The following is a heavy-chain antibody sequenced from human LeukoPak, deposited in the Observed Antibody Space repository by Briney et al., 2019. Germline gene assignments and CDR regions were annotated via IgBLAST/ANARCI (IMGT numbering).Heavy chain of an antibody. CDR2: ISSSSGI. V-gene: IGHV3-48*02. CDR1: GFTFSSYG. J-gene: IGHJ4*02. Sequence: RGGSLRLSCAASGFTFSSYGMNWVRQAPGKGLEWVSYISSSSGIDYADSVKGRFTISRDNAKNSLFLQMNSLRDEDTGVYYCARDPAGIVGATTGYWGQGTLVTVSS. D-gene: IGHD1-26*01. CDR3: ARDPAGIVGATTGY.